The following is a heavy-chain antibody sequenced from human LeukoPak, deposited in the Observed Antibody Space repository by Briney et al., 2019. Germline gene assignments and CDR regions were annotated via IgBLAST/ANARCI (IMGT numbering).Heavy chain of an antibody. CDR2: ISGSGDIT. CDR3: ARGGGTTIGDFDY. V-gene: IGHV3-23*01. CDR1: GFTFSSYA. Sequence: GGSLRLSCAASGFTFSSYAMSWVRQAPGKGLEWVSAISGSGDITYYADSVKGRFAISRDNSKNTLYLQMNSLRAEDTAVYYCARGGGTTIGDFDYWGQGTLVTVSS. D-gene: IGHD3-10*02. J-gene: IGHJ4*02.